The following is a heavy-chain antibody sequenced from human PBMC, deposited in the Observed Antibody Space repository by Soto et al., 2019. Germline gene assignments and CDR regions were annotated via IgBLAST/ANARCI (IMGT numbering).Heavy chain of an antibody. D-gene: IGHD6-6*01. J-gene: IGHJ3*02. Sequence: GGSLRLSCAASGFTFSSYSMNWVRQAPGKGLEWVSSISSSSSYIYYADSVKGRFTISRDNAKNSLYLQMNSLRAEDPGVYYCARDEFQYSSSAEWGFHDAFDIWGQGTMVTVSS. CDR1: GFTFSSYS. CDR2: ISSSSSYI. CDR3: ARDEFQYSSSAEWGFHDAFDI. V-gene: IGHV3-21*01.